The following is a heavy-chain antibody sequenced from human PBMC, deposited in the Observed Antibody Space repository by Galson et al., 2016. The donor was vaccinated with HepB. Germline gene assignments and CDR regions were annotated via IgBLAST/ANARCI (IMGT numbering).Heavy chain of an antibody. J-gene: IGHJ4*02. CDR2: TSYDGSNK. Sequence: SLRLSCAGSGFTFSCCTMNWVRQASGKGLEWVAVTSYDGSNKYYTDSVKGRFTISRDNSKNTLYVQMNSLRAEDTAVYYCAKRSQVYFDYWGQGTLVTVSS. CDR1: GFTFSCCT. CDR3: AKRSQVYFDY. V-gene: IGHV3-30*18. D-gene: IGHD6-13*01.